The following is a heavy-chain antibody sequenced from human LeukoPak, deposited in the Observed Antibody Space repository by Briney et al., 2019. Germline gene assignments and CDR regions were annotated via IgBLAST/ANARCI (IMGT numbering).Heavy chain of an antibody. CDR3: AKGLTVTKYYFDY. CDR1: GFTFSDHY. D-gene: IGHD4-17*01. V-gene: IGHV3-11*01. CDR2: ISSSGRAYI. J-gene: IGHJ4*02. Sequence: GSLRLSCAASGFTFSDHYMSWVRQAAGKGLEWVSYISSSGRAYIYYTDSVKGRFTISRDNAKNSVYLQMNSLRVDDTAVYYCAKGLTVTKYYFDYWGQGTLVTVSS.